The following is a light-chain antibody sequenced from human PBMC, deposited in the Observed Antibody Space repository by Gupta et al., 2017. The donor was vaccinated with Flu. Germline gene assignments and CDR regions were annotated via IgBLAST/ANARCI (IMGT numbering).Light chain of an antibody. CDR3: CSYAGGYTYV. V-gene: IGLV2-23*01. CDR1: RSDLGSYNL. Sequence: QSALTQPASVSGSPGQSITISCTGTRSDLGSYNLVSWYQQNPGKAPKLIIYEGSKRPSGVSNRCSDSKSGIKAYMTISGLQADDEADYSCCSYAGGYTYVFRTGTKVTVL. J-gene: IGLJ1*01. CDR2: EGS.